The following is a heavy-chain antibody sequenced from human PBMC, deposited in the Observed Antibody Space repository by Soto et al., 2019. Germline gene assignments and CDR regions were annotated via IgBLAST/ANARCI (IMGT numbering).Heavy chain of an antibody. CDR2: ISGYNDKT. CDR1: GYTFTGIG. D-gene: IGHD2-8*01. CDR3: ARAASSAVSIFDY. Sequence: QVQLVRSGAEVKKPGASVKVSCKAAGYTFTGIGFSWVRQAPGQGLEWMGWISGYNDKTDYAQKFQCRVTVTKDTSTSTAYMELRSLRSDDAAVYSCARAASSAVSIFDYWGQGPLVTVSS. V-gene: IGHV1-18*04. J-gene: IGHJ4*02.